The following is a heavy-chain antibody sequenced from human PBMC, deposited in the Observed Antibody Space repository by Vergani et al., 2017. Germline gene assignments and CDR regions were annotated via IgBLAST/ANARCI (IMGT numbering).Heavy chain of an antibody. CDR3: ARDGGYCSSTSCYYYYMDV. CDR2: IWYDGSNK. Sequence: QVQLVESGGGVVQPGRSLRLSCAASGFTFSSYRMHWVRQAPGKGLEWVAVIWYDGSNKYYADSVKGRFTISRDNSKNTLYLQMNSLRAEDTAVYYCARDGGYCSSTSCYYYYMDVWGKGTTVTVSS. V-gene: IGHV3-33*01. CDR1: GFTFSSYR. D-gene: IGHD2-2*01. J-gene: IGHJ6*03.